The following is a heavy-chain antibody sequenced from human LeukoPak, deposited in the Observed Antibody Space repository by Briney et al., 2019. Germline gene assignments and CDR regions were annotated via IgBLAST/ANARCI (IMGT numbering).Heavy chain of an antibody. CDR2: IIPIVGTA. CDR3: ARGITVVRGVIKGGMDV. Sequence: SVKVSCKASGGTFSTYYAISWVRQAPGQGLEWMGRIIPIVGTANYAQKFQGRVTMTADKSTGTVYMELSSLRSGDTAVYYCARGITVVRGVIKGGMDVWGQGTTVTVSS. J-gene: IGHJ6*02. CDR1: GGTFSTYYA. V-gene: IGHV1-69*04. D-gene: IGHD3-10*01.